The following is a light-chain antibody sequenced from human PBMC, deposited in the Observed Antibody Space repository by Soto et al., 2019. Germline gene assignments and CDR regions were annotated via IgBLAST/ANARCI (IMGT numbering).Light chain of an antibody. V-gene: IGKV4-1*01. J-gene: IGKJ1*01. CDR3: QQYYISPWT. Sequence: DIVMTQSPDSLAVSLGERATINCKSSQSVLYSSKSKNYLAWYQQKPGQPPKLLIYWASTRESGVPDRFSGSESGTDFTLTISSLEAEDVAVYYCQQYYISPWTFGQGTKVEIK. CDR2: WAS. CDR1: QSVLYSSKSKNY.